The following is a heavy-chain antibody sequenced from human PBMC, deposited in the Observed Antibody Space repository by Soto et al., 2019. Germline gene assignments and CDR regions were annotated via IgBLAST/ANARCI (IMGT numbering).Heavy chain of an antibody. CDR1: GFTFSNAW. V-gene: IGHV3-15*01. Sequence: EVQLVESGGGWVKPGGSLRLSCAASGFTFSNAWMSWVRQAPGKGLEWVGRIKSKTDGGTTDYAAPGKGRFTISRDDSKNTLYLQMNSLKTEDTAVYYCTTEVSYDILPGYRSPDWGQGTLVTVSS. CDR2: IKSKTDGGTT. J-gene: IGHJ4*02. CDR3: TTEVSYDILPGYRSPD. D-gene: IGHD3-9*01.